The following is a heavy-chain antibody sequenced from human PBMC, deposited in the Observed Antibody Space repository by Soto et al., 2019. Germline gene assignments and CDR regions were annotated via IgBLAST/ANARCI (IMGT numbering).Heavy chain of an antibody. D-gene: IGHD6-13*01. CDR2: NSASGGNT. J-gene: IGHJ5*02. CDR3: ARATTAAGSSSWFDP. V-gene: IGHV3-23*01. CDR1: GFTLSNYG. Sequence: GGSLRLSCAASGFTLSNYGMHWVRQAPGKGLEWVSGNSASGGNTYYADSVKGRFTVSRDNSKNTLYLQMNNLSAEDTAVYYCARATTAAGSSSWFDPWGQGTLVIASS.